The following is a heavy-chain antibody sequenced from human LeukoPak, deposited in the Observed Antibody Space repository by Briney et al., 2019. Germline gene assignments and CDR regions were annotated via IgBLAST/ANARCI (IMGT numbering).Heavy chain of an antibody. CDR2: IQQDGSEI. CDR1: GFTLSSYW. V-gene: IGHV3-7*01. Sequence: PGGSLRLSCVASGFTLSSYWMGWVRQAPGKGLEWVANIQQDGSEIFYADSVRGRFTISRDNAKNSLYLQMNTLRAEDTAVYYCAKGSRWLQFPLFDYWGQGTLVTVSS. J-gene: IGHJ4*02. D-gene: IGHD5-24*01. CDR3: AKGSRWLQFPLFDY.